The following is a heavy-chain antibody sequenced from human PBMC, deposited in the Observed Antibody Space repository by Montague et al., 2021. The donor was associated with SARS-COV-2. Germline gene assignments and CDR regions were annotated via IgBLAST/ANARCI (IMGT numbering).Heavy chain of an antibody. J-gene: IGHJ4*02. D-gene: IGHD3-10*01. CDR2: IYYSGTT. Sequence: SETLSLPCSVSSGSIISSGYYWGWIRQPPGKELEWIGNIYYSGTTXYXXXXQXRGTISVDTSKNHLSLRLSSVTAADTAVYFCARGMIRGVTTPFDYWGQGSQVTVSS. CDR1: SGSIISSGYY. CDR3: ARGMIRGVTTPFDY. V-gene: IGHV4-39*02.